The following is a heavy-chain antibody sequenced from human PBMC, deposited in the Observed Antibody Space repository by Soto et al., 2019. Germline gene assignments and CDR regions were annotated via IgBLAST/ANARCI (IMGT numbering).Heavy chain of an antibody. V-gene: IGHV1-3*01. CDR1: EYTFTSYT. J-gene: IGHJ4*02. Sequence: QVQVLQSGAEVKKPGASVKVSCKASEYTFTSYTMHWVRQAPGRRLEWMGWINGGNGNTKYSQKFQGRVTITRDTSASTAYMELCSLSSDDTAVYYCAKELQGLYYFDYWGQGTLVTVSS. D-gene: IGHD4-4*01. CDR3: AKELQGLYYFDY. CDR2: INGGNGNT.